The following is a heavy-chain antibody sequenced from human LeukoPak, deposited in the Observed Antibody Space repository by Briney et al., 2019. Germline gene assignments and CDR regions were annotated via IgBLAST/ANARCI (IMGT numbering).Heavy chain of an antibody. Sequence: GGSLRLSCTASGFTSGDYWMSWLRQAPGKGLEWVINISPDGREKYFVDSVKGRFTISRDNAKNTLYLQMNSLRAEDTAVYYCIRVPYWGQGALVTVSS. CDR3: IRVPY. CDR2: ISPDGREK. J-gene: IGHJ4*02. CDR1: GFTSGDYW. V-gene: IGHV3-7*01.